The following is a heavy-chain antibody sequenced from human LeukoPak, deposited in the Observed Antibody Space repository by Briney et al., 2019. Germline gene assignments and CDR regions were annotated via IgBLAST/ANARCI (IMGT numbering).Heavy chain of an antibody. D-gene: IGHD4-17*01. CDR2: IYYSGST. CDR3: ARHERGDPYFDY. CDR1: GGSISSYY. V-gene: IGHV4-59*04. Sequence: PSETLSLTCTVSGGSISSYYWSWIRQPPGKGLEWIGYIYYSGSTYYNPSLKSRVTISVDTSKNQFSLKLSSVTAADTAVYYCARHERGDPYFDYWGQGTLVTVSS. J-gene: IGHJ4*02.